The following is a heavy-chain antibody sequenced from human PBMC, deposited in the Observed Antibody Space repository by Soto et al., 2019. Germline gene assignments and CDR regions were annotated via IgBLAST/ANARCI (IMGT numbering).Heavy chain of an antibody. D-gene: IGHD5-12*01. Sequence: VQLVESGGGVVQPGRSLRLSCAPSGFTFSGFGMFWVRQAPGKGLEWVSFISYDGTKTYYADSVKGRFTISRDNPQSTLFLQMDSLRVDDTAVYYCAREGRWLQPPDYWGQGTLVTVSS. CDR3: AREGRWLQPPDY. J-gene: IGHJ4*02. CDR1: GFTFSGFG. V-gene: IGHV3-30*03. CDR2: ISYDGTKT.